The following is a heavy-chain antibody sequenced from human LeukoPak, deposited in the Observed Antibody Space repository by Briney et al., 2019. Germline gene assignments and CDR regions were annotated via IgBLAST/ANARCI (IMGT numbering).Heavy chain of an antibody. CDR1: GFTFGYYA. J-gene: IGHJ4*02. V-gene: IGHV3-9*01. Sequence: GGSLRLSCAASGFTFGYYAMHWVRQAPGKGLEWVSGISWNSGSIGYADSVKGRFTISRDDSKNTLFLQMNNLRVEDTAVYYCAREDSSGWYTAYWGQGTLVTVSS. D-gene: IGHD6-19*01. CDR2: ISWNSGSI. CDR3: AREDSSGWYTAY.